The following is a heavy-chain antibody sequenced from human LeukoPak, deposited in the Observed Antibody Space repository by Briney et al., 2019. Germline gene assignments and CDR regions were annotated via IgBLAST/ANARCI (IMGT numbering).Heavy chain of an antibody. CDR2: IKQDGSEK. CDR1: GFTFSSYW. V-gene: IGHV3-7*03. CDR3: ARDRPLAAPLENWFDP. Sequence: GGSLRLSCAASGFTFSSYWMTWVRQAPGKGLEWVANIKQDGSEKYYVDSVKGRFTISRDNAKNSLYLQMTSLRAEDTAVYYCARDRPLAAPLENWFDPWGQGTLVTVSS. D-gene: IGHD6-6*01. J-gene: IGHJ5*02.